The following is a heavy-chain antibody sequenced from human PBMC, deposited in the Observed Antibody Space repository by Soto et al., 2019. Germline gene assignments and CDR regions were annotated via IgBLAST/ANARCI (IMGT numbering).Heavy chain of an antibody. CDR1: GGSISTINW. CDR2: IYQTGST. V-gene: IGHV4-4*02. D-gene: IGHD6-6*01. J-gene: IGHJ6*02. CDR3: ARVSSSSAFGMDV. Sequence: SETLALTCAVSGGSISTINWWTWVRQPPGKGLDWIGEIYQTGSTSYNPSLESRVTISIDKSKNQFSLKLRSVTAADTAVYYCARVSSSSAFGMDVWGQGTTVTVSS.